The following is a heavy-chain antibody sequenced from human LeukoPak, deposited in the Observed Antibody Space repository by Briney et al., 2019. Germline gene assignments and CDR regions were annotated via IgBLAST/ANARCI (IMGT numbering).Heavy chain of an antibody. CDR1: GGTFSSYA. CDR3: ARGHSAAPLQFDY. V-gene: IGHV1-2*02. D-gene: IGHD2-2*01. CDR2: INPNSGGT. J-gene: IGHJ4*02. Sequence: ASVKVSCKASGGTFSSYAISWVRQAPGQGLEWMGWINPNSGGTNYAQKFQGRVTMTRDTSISTAYMELSRLRSDDTAVYYCARGHSAAPLQFDYWGQGTLVTVSS.